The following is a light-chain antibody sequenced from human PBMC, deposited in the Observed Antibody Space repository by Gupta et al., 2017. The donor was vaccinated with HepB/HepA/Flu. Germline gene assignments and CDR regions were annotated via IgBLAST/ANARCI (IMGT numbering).Light chain of an antibody. CDR3: CAYGGSSAPVV. CDR2: EVN. V-gene: IGLV2-23*02. Sequence: QSALTQPASVSGSLGQSITISCTGTSSDVGSYNLVSWYHHHPGKAPKVIIYEVNKRPSGVSNRFSGSKSGNTASLTISGLQAEDEGDYHCCAYGGSSAPVVFGGGTQLTVL. CDR1: SSDVGSYNL. J-gene: IGLJ2*01.